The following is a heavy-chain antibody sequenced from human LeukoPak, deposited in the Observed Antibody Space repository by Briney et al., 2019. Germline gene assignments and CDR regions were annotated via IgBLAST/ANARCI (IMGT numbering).Heavy chain of an antibody. Sequence: PGGSLRLSCAASGFTFSSYAMHWVRQVPGKGLEWVAVISYDGSNKYYADSVKGRFTISRDNSKNTLYLQMNSLRAEDTAVYYCARAITGPLYYYFDYWGQGTLVTVSS. J-gene: IGHJ4*02. V-gene: IGHV3-30-3*01. CDR3: ARAITGPLYYYFDY. D-gene: IGHD1-20*01. CDR2: ISYDGSNK. CDR1: GFTFSSYA.